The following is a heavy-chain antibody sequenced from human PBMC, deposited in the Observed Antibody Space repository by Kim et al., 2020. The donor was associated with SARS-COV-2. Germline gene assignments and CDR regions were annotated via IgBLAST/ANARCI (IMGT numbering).Heavy chain of an antibody. Sequence: ASVKVSCKASGYTFTFYGISWVRQAPGQGLEWMGWISAYNGNTNYAQKLQGRVTMTTDTSTSTAYMELRSLRSDDTAVYFCAGGTGYSGYDYSDYWGQGTLVTVSS. CDR2: ISAYNGNT. D-gene: IGHD5-12*01. V-gene: IGHV1-18*01. J-gene: IGHJ4*02. CDR1: GYTFTFYG. CDR3: AGGTGYSGYDYSDY.